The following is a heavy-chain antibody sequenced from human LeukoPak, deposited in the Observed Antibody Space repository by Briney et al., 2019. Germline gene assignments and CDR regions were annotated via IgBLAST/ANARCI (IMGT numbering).Heavy chain of an antibody. J-gene: IGHJ3*01. CDR3: AHFRGGAFDF. D-gene: IGHD3-16*01. Sequence: PSETLPLTCTVSGGSISSSSYYWGWIRQPPGKGLEWIGSIYYSGSTYYNPSLKSRVTISVDTSKNQSALKLSSVTAADTAVYYCAHFRGGAFDFWGQGTMVTVSA. CDR1: GGSISSSSYY. CDR2: IYYSGST. V-gene: IGHV4-39*01.